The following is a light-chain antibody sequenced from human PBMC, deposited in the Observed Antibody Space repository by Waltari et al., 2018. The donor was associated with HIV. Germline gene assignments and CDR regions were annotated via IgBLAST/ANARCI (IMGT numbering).Light chain of an antibody. V-gene: IGLV1-44*01. J-gene: IGLJ3*02. CDR3: AAWDDNLDGPV. CDR2: RNN. CDR1: SSNIGRNT. Sequence: QSVLTQPPSASGTPGQRVTISCSGSSSNIGRNTVNWYQQVPGTAPKLLIYRNNQRPSGVPDRLSGSKSGTSASLAISGLQSEDEADYYCAAWDDNLDGPVFGGGTKLTVL.